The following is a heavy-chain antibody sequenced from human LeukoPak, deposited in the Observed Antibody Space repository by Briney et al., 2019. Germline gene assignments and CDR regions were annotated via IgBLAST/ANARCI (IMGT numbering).Heavy chain of an antibody. CDR3: ARGMVGATPPYYYYMDV. Sequence: SETLSLTCAVYGGSFSGYYWSWIRQPPGKGLEWIGYIYYSGSTNYNPSLKSRVTISVDTSKNQFSLKLSSVTAADTAVYYCARGMVGATPPYYYYMDVWGKGTTVTISS. CDR1: GGSFSGYY. CDR2: IYYSGST. D-gene: IGHD1-26*01. J-gene: IGHJ6*03. V-gene: IGHV4-59*01.